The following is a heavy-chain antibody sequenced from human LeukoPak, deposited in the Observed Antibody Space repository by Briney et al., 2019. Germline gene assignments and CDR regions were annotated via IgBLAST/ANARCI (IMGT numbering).Heavy chain of an antibody. CDR1: GGSISSGSHY. CDR3: ARLALNFDAFDI. Sequence: SETLSLTCTVSGGSISSGSHYWSWIRQPPGKGLEWIGFIFYSGTTNYNPSLKSRVTMSLDTSKDQFSLRLNSLTAADTAVYYCARLALNFDAFDIWGQGTVVTVSS. V-gene: IGHV4-61*01. J-gene: IGHJ3*02. CDR2: IFYSGTT.